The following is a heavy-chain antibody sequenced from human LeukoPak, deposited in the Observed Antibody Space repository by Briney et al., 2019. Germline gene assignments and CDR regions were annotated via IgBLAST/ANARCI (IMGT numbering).Heavy chain of an antibody. CDR1: GGSFSNYY. V-gene: IGHV4-34*01. J-gene: IGHJ6*03. Sequence: SETLSLTCAVYGGSFSNYYWSWVRQPPGKGLEWIGEINDSGRTNYNPSLMSRVTVSVDTSKNQFSLRLTSVTATDTAVYYCARRWNYGRNYYIDVWGNGATVSVSS. CDR2: INDSGRT. CDR3: ARRWNYGRNYYIDV. D-gene: IGHD1-7*01.